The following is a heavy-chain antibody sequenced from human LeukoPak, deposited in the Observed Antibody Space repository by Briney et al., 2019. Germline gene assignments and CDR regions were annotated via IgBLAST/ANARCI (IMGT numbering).Heavy chain of an antibody. CDR2: IKQDGSEK. V-gene: IGHV3-7*01. CDR3: ARDRWSSSWYGPGAYNWFDP. Sequence: GGSLRLSCAASGFTFSSYWMSWVRQAPGKGLEWVANIKQDGSEKYYVDSVKGRFTISRDNAKNSLYLQMNSLRAEDTAVYYCARDRWSSSWYGPGAYNWFDPWGQGTLVTVSS. CDR1: GFTFSSYW. J-gene: IGHJ5*02. D-gene: IGHD6-13*01.